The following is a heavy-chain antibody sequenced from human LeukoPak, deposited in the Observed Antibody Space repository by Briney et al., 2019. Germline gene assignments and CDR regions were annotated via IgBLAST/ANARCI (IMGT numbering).Heavy chain of an antibody. J-gene: IGHJ5*02. V-gene: IGHV3-23*01. Sequence: PGGSLRLSCAASGFTFSRYWMSWVRQAPGKRLEWVSTVSTSGRSTYYADSVKGRFTISRDNAKNSLYLQMNSLTDEDTAVYYCARGNYGSGSYLPWGQGTLVTVSS. CDR2: VSTSGRST. CDR1: GFTFSRYW. D-gene: IGHD3-10*01. CDR3: ARGNYGSGSYLP.